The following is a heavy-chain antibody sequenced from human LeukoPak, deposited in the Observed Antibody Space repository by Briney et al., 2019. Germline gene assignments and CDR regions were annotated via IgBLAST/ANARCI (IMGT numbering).Heavy chain of an antibody. J-gene: IGHJ4*02. Sequence: PSETLSLTCAVYGGSFSGYYWSWIRQPPGKGLEWIGEINHSGSTNYNPSLKSRVTISVDTSKNQFSLKLSYVTAADTAVYYCARTITIFGVVKDVDYFDYWGQGTLVTVSS. D-gene: IGHD3-3*01. CDR3: ARTITIFGVVKDVDYFDY. CDR1: GGSFSGYY. CDR2: INHSGST. V-gene: IGHV4-34*01.